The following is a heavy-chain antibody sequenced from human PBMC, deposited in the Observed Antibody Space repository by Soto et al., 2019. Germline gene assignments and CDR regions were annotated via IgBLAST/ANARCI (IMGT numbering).Heavy chain of an antibody. CDR2: FDPEDGET. CDR3: ATLSERYGDSEFDY. V-gene: IGHV1-24*01. J-gene: IGHJ4*02. D-gene: IGHD4-17*01. Sequence: ASVKVSCKVSGYTLTELSMHWVRQAPGKGLEWMGGFDPEDGETIYAQKFQGRVTMTEDTSTDTAYMELSSLRSEDTAVYYCATLSERYGDSEFDYWGQGTLVTVSS. CDR1: GYTLTELS.